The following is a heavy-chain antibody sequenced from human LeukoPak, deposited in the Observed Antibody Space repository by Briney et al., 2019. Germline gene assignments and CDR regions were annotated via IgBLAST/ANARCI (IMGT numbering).Heavy chain of an antibody. J-gene: IGHJ6*03. Sequence: ASVKVSCKASGYTFTGYYMHWVRQAPGQGLEWMGWINPNSGGTNYAQKFQGRVTMTRDTSISTAYMELSRLRSDDTAVYYCARSHYYGSGSYLLYYYYMDVWGKGTTVTVSS. CDR2: INPNSGGT. D-gene: IGHD3-10*01. V-gene: IGHV1-2*02. CDR3: ARSHYYGSGSYLLYYYYMDV. CDR1: GYTFTGYY.